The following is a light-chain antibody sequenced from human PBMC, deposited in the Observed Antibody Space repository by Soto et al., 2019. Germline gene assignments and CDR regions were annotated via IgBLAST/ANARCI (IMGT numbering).Light chain of an antibody. J-gene: IGKJ3*01. V-gene: IGKV3-20*01. Sequence: EIVLTQSPGTLSLSPGERATLSCRASQSVSSSYLAWYQQKPGQAPRLLIYGASSRATDIPDRFSGSGSGTDFTLTISRLEPEDFAVYYCQQYGSSPCFGPGTKVDIK. CDR3: QQYGSSPC. CDR1: QSVSSSY. CDR2: GAS.